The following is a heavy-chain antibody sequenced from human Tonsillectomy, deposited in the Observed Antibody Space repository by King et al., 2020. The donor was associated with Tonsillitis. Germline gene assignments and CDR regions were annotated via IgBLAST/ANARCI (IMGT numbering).Heavy chain of an antibody. CDR2: ISYDGSNK. J-gene: IGHJ4*02. V-gene: IGHV3-30*18. Sequence: VQLVESGGGVVQPARSLRLSCAASGFTFSSYGMHWVRQAPGKGLEWVAVISYDGSNKYYADSVKGRFTISRDNSKNTLYLQMNSLRAEDTAVYYCAKDQATAMARYYFDYWGQGTLVTVSS. D-gene: IGHD5-18*01. CDR3: AKDQATAMARYYFDY. CDR1: GFTFSSYG.